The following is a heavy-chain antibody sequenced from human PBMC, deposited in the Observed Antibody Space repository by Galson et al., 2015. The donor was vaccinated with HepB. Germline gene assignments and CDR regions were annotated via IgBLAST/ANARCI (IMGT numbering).Heavy chain of an antibody. CDR2: ISAYNGNT. Sequence: SVKVSCKASGYTFTSYGISWVRQAPGQGLEWMGWISAYNGNTNYAQKLQGRVTMTTDTSTSTAYMELRSLRSDDTAVYYCAKDDPSTVTTYFDYWGQGTLVTVSS. J-gene: IGHJ4*02. CDR3: AKDDPSTVTTYFDY. V-gene: IGHV1-18*01. D-gene: IGHD4-17*01. CDR1: GYTFTSYG.